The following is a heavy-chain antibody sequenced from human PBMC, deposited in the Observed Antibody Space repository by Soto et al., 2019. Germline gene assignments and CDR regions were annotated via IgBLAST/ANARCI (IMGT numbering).Heavy chain of an antibody. CDR1: GYTFTSYG. Sequence: QVQLVQSGAEVKKPGASVKVSCKASGYTFTSYGISWVRQAPGQGLEWMGWISAYNGNTNYAQKFQGRVTITADKSTSTAYMELSSLRSEDTAVYYCARTLAARPDHFDYWGQGTLVTVSS. D-gene: IGHD6-6*01. V-gene: IGHV1-18*04. J-gene: IGHJ4*02. CDR2: ISAYNGNT. CDR3: ARTLAARPDHFDY.